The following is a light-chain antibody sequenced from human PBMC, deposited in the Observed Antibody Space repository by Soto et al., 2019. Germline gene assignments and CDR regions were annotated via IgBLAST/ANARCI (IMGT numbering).Light chain of an antibody. V-gene: IGKV1-5*01. CDR2: DVS. CDR3: QQYNSYSWK. J-gene: IGKJ1*01. Sequence: DIQMTHSPSTLSASVGDRVIITCRARQSISRRLAWYQQKPGKAPRLLIYDVSTLESGVPSRFSGSGSGTEVTLTISGLQPDDVATYYCQQYNSYSWKFGQGTKVDIK. CDR1: QSISRR.